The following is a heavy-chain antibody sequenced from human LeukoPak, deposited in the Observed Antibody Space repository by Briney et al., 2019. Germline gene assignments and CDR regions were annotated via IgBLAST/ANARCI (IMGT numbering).Heavy chain of an antibody. CDR2: INRRGST. Sequence: PSETLSLTCAVFRGSFSGYYWSWIRQPPGKGLEWIGEINRRGSTNYNPSLKSRVTISVDTSKNQFSLKLSSVTAADTAVYYCARHGCGGDCYRYYYYGMDVWGQGTTVTVSS. V-gene: IGHV4-34*01. CDR1: RGSFSGYY. D-gene: IGHD2-21*02. J-gene: IGHJ6*02. CDR3: ARHGCGGDCYRYYYYGMDV.